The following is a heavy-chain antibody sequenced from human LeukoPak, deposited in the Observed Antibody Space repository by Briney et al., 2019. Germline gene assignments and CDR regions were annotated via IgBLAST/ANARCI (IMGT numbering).Heavy chain of an antibody. J-gene: IGHJ6*03. D-gene: IGHD6-13*01. V-gene: IGHV3-21*01. CDR3: ARDGVGQQLTLPYYYYYMDV. Sequence: GGSLRLSRAASGFTFSSYSMNWVRQAPGKGLEWVSSISSSSYIYYADSVKGRFTISRDNAKNSLYLQMNSLRAEDTAVYYCARDGVGQQLTLPYYYYYMDVWGKGTTVTISS. CDR2: ISSSSYI. CDR1: GFTFSSYS.